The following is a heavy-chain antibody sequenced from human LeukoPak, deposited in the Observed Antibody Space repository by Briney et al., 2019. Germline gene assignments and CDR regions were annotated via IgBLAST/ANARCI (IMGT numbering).Heavy chain of an antibody. CDR2: IYHSGST. D-gene: IGHD3-22*01. CDR3: ARGAMIVGGYYFDY. V-gene: IGHV4-30-2*01. Sequence: SETLSLTCTVSGGSISSGGYYWSWIRQHPGKGLEWIGYIYHSGSTYYNPSLKSRVTISVDRSKNQFSLKLSSVTAADTAVYYCARGAMIVGGYYFDYWGQGTLVTVSS. J-gene: IGHJ4*02. CDR1: GGSISSGGYY.